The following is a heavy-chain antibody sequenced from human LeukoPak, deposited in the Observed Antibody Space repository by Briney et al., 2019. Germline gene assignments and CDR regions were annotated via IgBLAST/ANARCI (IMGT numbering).Heavy chain of an antibody. CDR2: ISDSGGRT. J-gene: IGHJ4*02. CDR1: GITLSNYD. V-gene: IGHV3-23*01. Sequence: PGGSLRLSCAVSGITLSNYDMSWVRQAPGKGLEWVAGISDSGGRTKYADSVKGRFTISRDNSKNTLYLQMNSLRAEDTAVYFCAKRGVVIRVILVGFNKEAYYFDSWGQGALVTVSS. CDR3: AKRGVVIRVILVGFNKEAYYFDS. D-gene: IGHD3-22*01.